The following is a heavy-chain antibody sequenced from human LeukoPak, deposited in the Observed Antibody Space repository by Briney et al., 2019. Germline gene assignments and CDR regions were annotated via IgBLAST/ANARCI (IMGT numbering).Heavy chain of an antibody. CDR2: INPNRGGT. CDR1: GYTFTGYF. CDR3: AILTAVPGTSYYGMDA. J-gene: IGHJ6*02. V-gene: IGHV1-2*02. Sequence: GASVKVSCKASGYTFTGYFMHWVRQAPGQGLEWMGWINPNRGGTNYAQKFQGRVTMTRDTSISTAYMELSGLRSDDTAVYYCAILTAVPGTSYYGMDAWGQGTTVTVSS. D-gene: IGHD6-19*01.